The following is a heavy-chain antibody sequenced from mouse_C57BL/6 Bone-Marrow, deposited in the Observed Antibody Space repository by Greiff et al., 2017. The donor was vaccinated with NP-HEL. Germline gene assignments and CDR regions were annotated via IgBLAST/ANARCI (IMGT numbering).Heavy chain of an antibody. CDR1: GYTFTSYW. J-gene: IGHJ4*01. CDR2: IDPSDSYT. Sequence: VQLQQPGAELVRPGTSVKLSCKASGYTFTSYWMHWVKQRPGQGLEWIGVIDPSDSYTNYNQKFKGKATLTVDTSSSTAYMQLSSLTSEDSGVYYCGREEGWDYWGQGTSVTVSA. V-gene: IGHV1-59*01. CDR3: GREEGWDY.